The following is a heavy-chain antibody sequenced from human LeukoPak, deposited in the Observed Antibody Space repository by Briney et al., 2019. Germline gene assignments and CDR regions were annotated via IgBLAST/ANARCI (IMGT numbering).Heavy chain of an antibody. Sequence: GGSQRLSCAASRFTFNSYAMSWVRQAPGKGLEWVSVIGGSNGITFYVGSVKGRFTISRDNSKDTLYLQMNSLRAEDTAVYYSARNENSGWGYFDYWGQGTLVTVSS. CDR3: ARNENSGWGYFDY. CDR1: RFTFNSYA. CDR2: IGGSNGIT. V-gene: IGHV3-23*01. J-gene: IGHJ4*02. D-gene: IGHD5-12*01.